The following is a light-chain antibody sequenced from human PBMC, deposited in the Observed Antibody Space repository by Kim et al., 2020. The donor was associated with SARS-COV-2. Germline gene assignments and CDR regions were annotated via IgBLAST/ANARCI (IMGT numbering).Light chain of an antibody. Sequence: DVQMTQSPSSVSASVGDRVTITCRASQGIASWLAWYQQKAGDAPRLLIYAASALPDGVPSRFSGSGSGRDFTLTINNLHPEDSATYYCQQTNNLPHTFGQGTKLEI. V-gene: IGKV1-12*01. CDR2: AAS. CDR1: QGIASW. CDR3: QQTNNLPHT. J-gene: IGKJ2*01.